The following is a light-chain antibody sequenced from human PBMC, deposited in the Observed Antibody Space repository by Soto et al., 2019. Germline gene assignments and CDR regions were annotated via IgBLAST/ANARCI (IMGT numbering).Light chain of an antibody. CDR2: AAS. V-gene: IGKV1-16*02. Sequence: DVQMTQSPSSLSASVGDRVTITCRASQDINNYLAWFQQKPGQAPKSLIYAASSLQSGVPSNFSCSGSGTDFTLTISSLQPEDFATYYCQQYQNYPVTFGGGTKVEIK. CDR3: QQYQNYPVT. CDR1: QDINNY. J-gene: IGKJ4*01.